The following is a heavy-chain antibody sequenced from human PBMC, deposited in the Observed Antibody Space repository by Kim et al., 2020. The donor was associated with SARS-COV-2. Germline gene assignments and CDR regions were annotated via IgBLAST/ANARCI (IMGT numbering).Heavy chain of an antibody. CDR3: ARAVVPAARDGMDV. D-gene: IGHD2-2*01. J-gene: IGHJ6*02. V-gene: IGHV1-18*01. Sequence: AQKLQGRVTMTTDPSTSTAYMELRSLRSDDTAVYYCARAVVPAARDGMDVWGQGTTVTVSS.